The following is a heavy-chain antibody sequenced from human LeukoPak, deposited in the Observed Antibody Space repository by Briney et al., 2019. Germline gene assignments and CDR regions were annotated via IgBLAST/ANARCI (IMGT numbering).Heavy chain of an antibody. CDR3: AKTLDWTFGAFDY. Sequence: PGGSLRLSCAASGFTFSNYGMHWVRQAPGKGLEWVAVISDAGSKKYYADSVKGRFTISRDNSKNTLYLQMNSLRAEDTAVYYCAKTLDWTFGAFDYWGQGTLVTVSS. D-gene: IGHD3-16*01. V-gene: IGHV3-30*18. CDR1: GFTFSNYG. J-gene: IGHJ4*02. CDR2: ISDAGSKK.